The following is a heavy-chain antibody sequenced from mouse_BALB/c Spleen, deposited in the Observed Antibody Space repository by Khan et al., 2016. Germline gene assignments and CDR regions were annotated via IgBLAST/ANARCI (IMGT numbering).Heavy chain of an antibody. V-gene: IGHV3-8*02. J-gene: IGHJ3*01. CDR3: TRGEGSWFAY. CDR1: GDSITSGY. CDR2: ISYSGTT. Sequence: VPLPASGPSLVKPSQTLSLTCSVTGDSITSGYWNWIRKFPGNKLEYMGYISYSGTTYYNPSLKSRISLTRDTSKNQYYLQLNSVSAEDTATYYCTRGEGSWFAYWGQGTLVTVSA.